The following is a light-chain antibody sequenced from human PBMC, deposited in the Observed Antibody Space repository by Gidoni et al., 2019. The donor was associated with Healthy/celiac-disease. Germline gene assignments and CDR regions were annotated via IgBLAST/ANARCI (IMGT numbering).Light chain of an antibody. V-gene: IGLV2-14*01. CDR3: SSYTSSSTLPVV. CDR2: EVS. CDR1: SSDGGGYNY. J-gene: IGLJ2*01. Sequence: QSALTQPASVSGSPGQSITISCTGTSSDGGGYNYVSWYQQHPGKAPKLMIYEVSNRPSGVSNRFSGSKSGNTASLTLSGLQAEDEADYYCSSYTSSSTLPVVFGGGTKLTVL.